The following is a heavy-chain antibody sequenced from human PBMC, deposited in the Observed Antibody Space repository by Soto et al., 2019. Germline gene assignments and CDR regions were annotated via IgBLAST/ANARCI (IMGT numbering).Heavy chain of an antibody. CDR3: AREVSPNSRGWYTVLVRWFDP. J-gene: IGHJ5*02. Sequence: QVQLQESGPGLVKPSQTLSLTCTVSGGSINSGDYYWSWVRQVPGKGLEWIGFISYNGNTHYNPSLESRVTISKDTSKNQFSLRLNSMTAADSAVYYCAREVSPNSRGWYTVLVRWFDPWGQGTLVTVSS. CDR2: ISYNGNT. CDR1: GGSINSGDYY. D-gene: IGHD6-19*01. V-gene: IGHV4-31*03.